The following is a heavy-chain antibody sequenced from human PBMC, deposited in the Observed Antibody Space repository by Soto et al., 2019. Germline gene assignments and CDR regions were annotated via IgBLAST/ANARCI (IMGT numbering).Heavy chain of an antibody. J-gene: IGHJ6*02. CDR1: GYTFTSYG. D-gene: IGHD6-13*01. CDR3: ARWGGGTSSWYDGDRRGAYYYGMDV. CDR2: ISAYNGNT. V-gene: IGHV1-18*01. Sequence: ASVKVSCKASGYTFTSYGISWVRQAPGQGLEWMGWISAYNGNTNYAQKLQGRVTMTTDTSTSTAYMELRSLRSDDTAVYYCARWGGGTSSWYDGDRRGAYYYGMDVWG.